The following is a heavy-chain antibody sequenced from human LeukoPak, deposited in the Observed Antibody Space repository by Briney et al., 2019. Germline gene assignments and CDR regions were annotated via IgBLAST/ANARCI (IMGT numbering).Heavy chain of an antibody. CDR1: GGSISSGSYY. CDR2: IYTRGST. J-gene: IGHJ5*02. Sequence: SETLSLTCTVSGGSISSGSYYWSWIRQPAGKGLEWIGRIYTRGSTNYNPSPKSRVTISVDTSKNQFSLKLSSVTAADTAVYYCARDLGTSCYKGCDWFDPWGQGTLVTVSS. V-gene: IGHV4-61*02. D-gene: IGHD2-2*02. CDR3: ARDLGTSCYKGCDWFDP.